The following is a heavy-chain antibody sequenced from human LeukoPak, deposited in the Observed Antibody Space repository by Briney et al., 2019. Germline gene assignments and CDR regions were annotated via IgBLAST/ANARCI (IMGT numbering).Heavy chain of an antibody. D-gene: IGHD3-22*01. CDR1: GFTFSSYS. V-gene: IGHV3-74*01. CDR3: AIGVVITTAFDN. J-gene: IGHJ4*02. CDR2: INSDGSSA. Sequence: GGSLRLSCAASGFTFSSYSMNWVRQAPEKGLVWVSGINSDGSSATYADSVKGRFTISRDNAKNTLYLEMNSLRAEDMAVYYCAIGVVITTAFDNWGQGTLVTVSS.